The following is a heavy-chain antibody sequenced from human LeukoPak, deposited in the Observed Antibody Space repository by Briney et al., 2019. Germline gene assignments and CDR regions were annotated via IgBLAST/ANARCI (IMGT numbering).Heavy chain of an antibody. V-gene: IGHV3-21*01. Sequence: GGSLRLSCVASGFTFSSDSMNWVRQAPGKGLEWVSSISSSSSYIYYADSVKGRFTISRDNAKNSLYLQMNSLRAEDTAVYYCARDDSSGYYQDYWGQGTLVTVSS. J-gene: IGHJ4*02. CDR3: ARDDSSGYYQDY. CDR1: GFTFSSDS. CDR2: ISSSSSYI. D-gene: IGHD3-22*01.